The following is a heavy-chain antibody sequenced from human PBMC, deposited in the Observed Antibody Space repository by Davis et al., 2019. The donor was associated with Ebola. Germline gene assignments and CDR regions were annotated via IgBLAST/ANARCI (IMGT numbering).Heavy chain of an antibody. CDR1: GGSVSSGSYY. CDR2: IYYSGST. D-gene: IGHD4-17*01. J-gene: IGHJ6*02. CDR3: ARHGDHGGYFYYDMDV. Sequence: SETLSLTCTVSGGSVSSGSYYWSWIRQPPGKGLEWIGYIYYSGSTNYNPSLKSRVTISVDTSKNQFSLKLSSVTAADTAVYYCARHGDHGGYFYYDMDVWGQGTTVTVSS. V-gene: IGHV4-61*01.